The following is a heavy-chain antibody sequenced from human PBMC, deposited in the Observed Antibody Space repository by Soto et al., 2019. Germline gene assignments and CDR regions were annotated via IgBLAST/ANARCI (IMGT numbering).Heavy chain of an antibody. Sequence: GSLRLSCAASGFIFSGSAMRWVRQASGKGLEWVGRIRSKANSYATAYAASVKGRFTISRDDSKDTVYLQMNSLKTEDTAVYYCTHSQYYYDSSNYDYWGQGTPVTVSS. CDR2: IRSKANSYAT. V-gene: IGHV3-73*01. D-gene: IGHD3-22*01. J-gene: IGHJ4*02. CDR1: GFIFSGSA. CDR3: THSQYYYDSSNYDY.